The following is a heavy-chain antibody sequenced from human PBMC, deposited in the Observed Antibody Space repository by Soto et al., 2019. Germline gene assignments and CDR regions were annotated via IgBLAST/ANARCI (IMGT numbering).Heavy chain of an antibody. CDR2: ISYDGSNK. V-gene: IGHV3-30*18. CDR1: GFTFSSYG. CDR3: AKDYGTLYDSSGYYVGSDAFDI. Sequence: GGSLSLSCAASGFTFSSYGMHWVRQAPGKGLEWVAVISYDGSNKYYADSVKGRFTISRDNSKNTLYLQMNSLRAEDTAVYYCAKDYGTLYDSSGYYVGSDAFDIWGQGTMVTVSS. J-gene: IGHJ3*02. D-gene: IGHD3-22*01.